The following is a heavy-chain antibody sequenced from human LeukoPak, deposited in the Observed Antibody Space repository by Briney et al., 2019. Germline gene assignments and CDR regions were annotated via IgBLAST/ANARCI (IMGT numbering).Heavy chain of an antibody. Sequence: SETLSLTCTVSGGSISSCSYYWGWIRQPPGKGLEWIGSIYYSGSTYYNPSLKSRVTISVDTSKNQFSLKLSSVTAADTAVYYCARGGGGYCSGGSCEPFDYWGQGTLVTVSS. CDR3: ARGGGGYCSGGSCEPFDY. J-gene: IGHJ4*02. CDR2: IYYSGST. D-gene: IGHD2-15*01. CDR1: GGSISSCSYY. V-gene: IGHV4-39*07.